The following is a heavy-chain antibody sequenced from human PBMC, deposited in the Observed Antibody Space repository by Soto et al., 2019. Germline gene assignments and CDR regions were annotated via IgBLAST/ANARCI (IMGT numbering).Heavy chain of an antibody. D-gene: IGHD3-3*01. CDR2: IYYSGST. CDR3: ARGGWRQIDY. V-gene: IGHV4-59*01. Sequence: QVQLQESGPGLVKPSETLSLTCSVSGGSIGSYYWSWIRQPPGKGLEWIGYIYYSGSTNYNPSLTRRVLISVAPSKNQLSLTLSSVPADNTAVYYCARGGWRQIDYWGQGTLVTVSS. J-gene: IGHJ4*02. CDR1: GGSIGSYY.